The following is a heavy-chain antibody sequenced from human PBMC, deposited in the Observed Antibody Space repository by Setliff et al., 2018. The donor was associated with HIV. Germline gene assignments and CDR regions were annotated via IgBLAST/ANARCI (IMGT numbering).Heavy chain of an antibody. V-gene: IGHV4-4*07. Sequence: PSETLSLTCTVSGGSISGSYWNWFRRPAGQGLEWIGRIYGTGSTFYNPSFKSRATFAVDTARSQFSLNLRTVTAADTAVYYCARDLGSGHFDYWGQGTLVTVSS. CDR2: IYGTGST. J-gene: IGHJ4*02. CDR3: ARDLGSGHFDY. CDR1: GGSISGSY.